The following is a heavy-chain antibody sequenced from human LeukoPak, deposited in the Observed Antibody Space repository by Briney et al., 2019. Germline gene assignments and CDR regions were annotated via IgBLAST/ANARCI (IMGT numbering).Heavy chain of an antibody. CDR3: ARAVQIGGEFDY. V-gene: IGHV4-39*07. Sequence: SETLSLTCTVSGGSISSSSYYWGWIRQPPGKGLEWIGSIYYSGSTYYNPSLKSRVTISVDTSKNQFSLKLSSVTAADTAVYYCARAVQIGGEFDYWGQGTLVTVSS. J-gene: IGHJ4*02. CDR2: IYYSGST. CDR1: GGSISSSSYY. D-gene: IGHD3-16*01.